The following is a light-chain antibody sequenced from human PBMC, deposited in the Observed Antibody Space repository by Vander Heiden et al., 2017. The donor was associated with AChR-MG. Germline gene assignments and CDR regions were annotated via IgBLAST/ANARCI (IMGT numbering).Light chain of an antibody. CDR2: KVS. Sequence: SALTQPPSVSGAPGQSVTITCTGTSSDGRGYNCTSWYQPHPRRAPNLMIYKVSKRPSWVPDRFSGSKSGNTASLPVSRLQAEDEADYYCSSYAGSNNFVVFGTGTKVTVL. CDR1: SSDGRGYNC. V-gene: IGLV2-8*01. CDR3: SSYAGSNNFVV. J-gene: IGLJ1*01.